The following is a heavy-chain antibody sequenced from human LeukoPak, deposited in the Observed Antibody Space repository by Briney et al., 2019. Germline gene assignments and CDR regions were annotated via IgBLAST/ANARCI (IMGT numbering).Heavy chain of an antibody. D-gene: IGHD5-24*01. CDR3: ARHGRDGYNYFDY. CDR1: GSSISSSSYF. CDR2: INYRGST. J-gene: IGHJ4*02. Sequence: SETLSLTCTVSGSSISSSSYFWGRIPQPPGKGLGWIGSINYRGSTYYTPCLKSRVTISVDTSKNQLSLKLSYVTAAVTAVYYCARHGRDGYNYFDYWGQGTLVTVSS. V-gene: IGHV4-39*01.